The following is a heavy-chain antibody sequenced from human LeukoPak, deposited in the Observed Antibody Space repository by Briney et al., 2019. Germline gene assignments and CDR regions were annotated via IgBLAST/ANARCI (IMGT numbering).Heavy chain of an antibody. CDR1: GYTFTGYY. V-gene: IGHV1-2*02. CDR2: INPNSGGT. Sequence: ASVKVSCKASGYTFTGYYMHWVRQAPGQGLEWMGWINPNSGGTNYAQKFQGRDTMTRDTSISTAYMELSRLRSDDTAVYYCARPQGDSSAFDIWGQGTMVTVSS. D-gene: IGHD6-13*01. J-gene: IGHJ3*02. CDR3: ARPQGDSSAFDI.